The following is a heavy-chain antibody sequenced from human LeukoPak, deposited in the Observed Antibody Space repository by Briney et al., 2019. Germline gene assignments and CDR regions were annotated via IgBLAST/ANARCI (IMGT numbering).Heavy chain of an antibody. CDR3: ARAPYADFWSGYYLYYFDY. Sequence: PSETLSLTCAVSGGSISTTNWWTWVRQPPGKGLEWIGEIYHSGSTNYNPSLKSRVTISVDKSKNQFSLKLSSVTAADTAVYYCARAPYADFWSGYYLYYFDYWGQGTLVTVSS. J-gene: IGHJ4*02. V-gene: IGHV4-4*02. CDR2: IYHSGST. D-gene: IGHD3-3*01. CDR1: GGSISTTNW.